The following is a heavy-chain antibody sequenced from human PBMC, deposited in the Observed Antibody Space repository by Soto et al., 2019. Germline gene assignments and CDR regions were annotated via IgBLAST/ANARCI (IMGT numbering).Heavy chain of an antibody. J-gene: IGHJ6*03. CDR2: IIAYYGNT. V-gene: IGHV1-18*01. D-gene: IGHD3-10*01. Sequence: ASVKVSCKASGGTFSSYAISWVRQAPGQGLEWMGWIIAYYGNTNYAQKLQGRVTMTTDTSTSTAYMELRSLRSEDTAVYYCARDVGFGELSDYYMDVWGKGTTVTVSS. CDR3: ARDVGFGELSDYYMDV. CDR1: GGTFSSYA.